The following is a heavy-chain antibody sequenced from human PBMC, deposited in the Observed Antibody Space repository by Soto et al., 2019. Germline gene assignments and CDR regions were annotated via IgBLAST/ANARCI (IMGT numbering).Heavy chain of an antibody. V-gene: IGHV3-23*01. J-gene: IGHJ4*02. Sequence: PGGTLRLSCAASGFTFSSYAMRWVRQAPGKGLEWVSAISGSGGSTYYADSVKGRFTISRDYSKNTLYLQMNSLRAEDTAVYYCAKDKHGTTVIYFNDYWGQGTLVTVS. CDR2: ISGSGGST. CDR1: GFTFSSYA. CDR3: AKDKHGTTVIYFNDY. D-gene: IGHD4-17*01.